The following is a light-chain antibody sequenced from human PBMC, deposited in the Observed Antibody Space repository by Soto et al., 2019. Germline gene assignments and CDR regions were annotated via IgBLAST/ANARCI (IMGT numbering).Light chain of an antibody. V-gene: IGKV3-11*01. CDR2: DAS. CDR3: QQRSNWLT. J-gene: IGKJ4*01. Sequence: EIVLTQSPATLSLSPGERATLSCRASQSVSSYLAWYQHKPGQAPRLLIYDASNRATGIPARFSGSGSGTDFTLTISSREPEDFAVYYWQQRSNWLTFGGATKVEIK. CDR1: QSVSSY.